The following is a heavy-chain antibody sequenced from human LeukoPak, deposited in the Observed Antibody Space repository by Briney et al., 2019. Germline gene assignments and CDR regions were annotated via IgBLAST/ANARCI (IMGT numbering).Heavy chain of an antibody. V-gene: IGHV3-23*01. D-gene: IGHD3-22*01. CDR1: GFTFSSYA. J-gene: IGHJ4*02. Sequence: EAGGSLRLSCAASGFTFSSYAMSWVRQAPGEGLEWVSAISGSGGSTYYADSVKGRFTISRDNSKNTLYLQMNSLRAEDTAVYYCAKIGYYYDSSGYYYFDYWGQGTLVTVSS. CDR3: AKIGYYYDSSGYYYFDY. CDR2: ISGSGGST.